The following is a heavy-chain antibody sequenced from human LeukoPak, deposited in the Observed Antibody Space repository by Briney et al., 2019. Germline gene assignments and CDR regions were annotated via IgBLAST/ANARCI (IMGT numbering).Heavy chain of an antibody. V-gene: IGHV1-24*01. CDR1: GYTLTELS. J-gene: IGHJ4*02. CDR2: FDPEDGET. CDR3: ATRKTEVATIITFGY. D-gene: IGHD5-24*01. Sequence: ASVTVSCKVSGYTLTELSIHWVRQAPGKGLEWMGGFDPEDGETIYAQKFQGRVTMTEDTSTDTAYMELSSLRSEDTAVYYCATRKTEVATIITFGYWGQGTLVTVSS.